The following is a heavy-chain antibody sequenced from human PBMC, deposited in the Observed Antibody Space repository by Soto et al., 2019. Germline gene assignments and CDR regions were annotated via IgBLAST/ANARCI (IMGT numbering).Heavy chain of an antibody. D-gene: IGHD6-19*01. CDR2: INPNSGGT. Sequence: QVQLVQSGAEVKKPGASVKVSCKASGYTFTGYYMHWVRQAPGQGLEWMGWINPNSGGTNYAQKFQGRVTMTRDTSISTAYMELSRLRSDDTAVYYCARVRTYISGWSRGNYYGMDVWGQGTTVTVSS. V-gene: IGHV1-2*02. CDR3: ARVRTYISGWSRGNYYGMDV. J-gene: IGHJ6*02. CDR1: GYTFTGYY.